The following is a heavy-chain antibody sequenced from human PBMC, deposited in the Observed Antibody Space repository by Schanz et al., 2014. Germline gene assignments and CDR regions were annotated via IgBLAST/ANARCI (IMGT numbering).Heavy chain of an antibody. CDR2: INVYNGDT. CDR1: GYTFVGYY. D-gene: IGHD6-13*01. CDR3: ARNIIATARAYDI. V-gene: IGHV1-18*04. J-gene: IGHJ3*02. Sequence: QVQLVQSGPEVKKPGASVRVSRQASGYTFVGYYIHWLRQAPGQGLEWMGWINVYNGDTKFAKTFQDRVTLTTDTSTSTAYMELRSLRSDDTAVYYCARNIIATARAYDIWGQGTMVTVSS.